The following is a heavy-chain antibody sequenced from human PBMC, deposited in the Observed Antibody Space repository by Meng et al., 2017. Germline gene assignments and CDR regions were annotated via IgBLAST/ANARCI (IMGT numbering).Heavy chain of an antibody. Sequence: GGSLRLSCAASGFTFSSYAMSWVRQAPGKGLEWVSAISGSGGSTYYAESVKGRFTISRDNSKNTLYLQMNSLRAEDTAVYYCAKDLGTYYYDSSGYYLMGYFDYWGQGTMVT. CDR3: AKDLGTYYYDSSGYYLMGYFDY. CDR1: GFTFSSYA. CDR2: ISGSGGST. V-gene: IGHV3-23*01. J-gene: IGHJ4*02. D-gene: IGHD3-22*01.